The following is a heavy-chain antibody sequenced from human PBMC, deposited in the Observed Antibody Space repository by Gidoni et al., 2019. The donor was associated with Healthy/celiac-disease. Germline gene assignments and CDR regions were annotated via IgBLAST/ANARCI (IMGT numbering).Heavy chain of an antibody. J-gene: IGHJ6*03. CDR3: AREAGVDIVATISYYMDV. CDR2: IYYSGST. Sequence: QVQLQESGPGLVKPSQTLSLTCTVSGGSISRGDYYWSWIRQPPGKGLEWIGYIYYSGSTYYNPSLKSRVTISVDTSKNQFSLKLSSVTAADTAVYYCAREAGVDIVATISYYMDVWGKGTTVTVSS. D-gene: IGHD5-12*01. CDR1: GGSISRGDYY. V-gene: IGHV4-30-4*01.